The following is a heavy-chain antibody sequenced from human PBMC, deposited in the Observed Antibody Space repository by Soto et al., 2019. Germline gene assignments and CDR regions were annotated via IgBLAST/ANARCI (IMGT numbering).Heavy chain of an antibody. CDR3: ATTTGYSSGWYRYYFDY. Sequence: ASVKVSCRASGYTFTVYYMHWVRQAPGQGLEWMGWINPNSGGTNYAQKFQGRVTMTRDTYISTAYMELSRLRSDDTAVYYCATTTGYSSGWYRYYFDYWGPGTLVTVSS. D-gene: IGHD6-19*01. J-gene: IGHJ4*02. CDR2: INPNSGGT. CDR1: GYTFTVYY. V-gene: IGHV1-2*02.